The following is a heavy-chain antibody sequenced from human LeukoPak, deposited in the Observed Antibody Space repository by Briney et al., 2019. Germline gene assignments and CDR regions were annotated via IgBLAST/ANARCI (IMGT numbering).Heavy chain of an antibody. CDR3: ARRSSRRRDWLLLYYFDY. CDR2: IYYSGST. D-gene: IGHD3/OR15-3a*01. V-gene: IGHV4-59*12. CDR1: GGSISSYY. Sequence: SETLSLTCTVSGGSISSYYWSWIRQPPGKGLEWIGYIYYSGSTNYNPSLKSRVTISVDTSKNQFSLKLSSVTAADTAVYYCARRSSRRRDWLLLYYFDYWGQGTLVTVSS. J-gene: IGHJ4*02.